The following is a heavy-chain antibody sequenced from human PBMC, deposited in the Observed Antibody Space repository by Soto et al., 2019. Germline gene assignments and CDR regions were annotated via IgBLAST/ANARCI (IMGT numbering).Heavy chain of an antibody. CDR3: AKGGGRYTTSFDY. Sequence: EVQLLESGGGLVQPGGSLRLSCAASRFTFSSYAMSWVRQAPGKGLEWVSSISGSGGSTYYADSVTGRFTISRDNSKNTLYLQMNSLRAEDTAVYYCAKGGGRYTTSFDYWGQGTLVTVSS. D-gene: IGHD1-26*01. CDR2: ISGSGGST. J-gene: IGHJ4*02. CDR1: RFTFSSYA. V-gene: IGHV3-23*01.